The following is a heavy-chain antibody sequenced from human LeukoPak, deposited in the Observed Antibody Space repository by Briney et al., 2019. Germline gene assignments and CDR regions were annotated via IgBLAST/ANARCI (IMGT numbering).Heavy chain of an antibody. Sequence: GGSLRLSCAASEFTFSSYAMNWVRQAPGKGLEWVSAISGSGGSTYYADSVKGRFTISRDNSKNTLYLQVNSLRVEDTAVYYCAKGRSSSWYYDYFDYWGQGTLVTVSS. CDR1: EFTFSSYA. V-gene: IGHV3-23*01. CDR2: ISGSGGST. D-gene: IGHD6-13*01. CDR3: AKGRSSSWYYDYFDY. J-gene: IGHJ4*02.